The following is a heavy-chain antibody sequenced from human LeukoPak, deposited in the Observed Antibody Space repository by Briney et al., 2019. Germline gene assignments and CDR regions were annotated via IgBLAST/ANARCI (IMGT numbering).Heavy chain of an antibody. CDR2: IYYSGST. V-gene: IGHV4-59*08. Sequence: SETLSLTCIVSGGSISSYYWSWIRQPPGKGLEWIGYIYYSGSTNYNPSLKSRVTISVDTSKNQFSLKLSSVTAADTAVYYCARHDPYYYYYGMDVWGQGTTVTVSS. CDR3: ARHDPYYYYYGMDV. J-gene: IGHJ6*02. CDR1: GGSISSYY.